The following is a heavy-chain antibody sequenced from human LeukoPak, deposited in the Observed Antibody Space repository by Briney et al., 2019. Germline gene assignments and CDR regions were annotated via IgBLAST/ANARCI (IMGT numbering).Heavy chain of an antibody. CDR3: ATATDYEDSGYSFDP. CDR1: GYALTDLA. Sequence: ASVKVSCKVPGYALTDLAIHWVRQAPGQGLQWMGGYDSEDEEVVYAQTFQGRLTMTEDTSTDTAYMELAGLTSEDTAIYYCATATDYEDSGYSFDPWGPGTLVTVSS. V-gene: IGHV1-24*01. CDR2: YDSEDEEV. J-gene: IGHJ5*02. D-gene: IGHD3-22*01.